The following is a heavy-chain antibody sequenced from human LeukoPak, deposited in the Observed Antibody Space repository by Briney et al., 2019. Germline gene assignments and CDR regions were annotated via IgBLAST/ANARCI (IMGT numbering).Heavy chain of an antibody. Sequence: ASVKVSCMASGYTFTSYGITWVRQAPGQGLEWMGWINAYNGNPHYAQKLQGRVTMTTDTSTDTAYMELRSLRSDDTAVYYCARGSSVYDYWGQGTLVTVSS. CDR3: ARGSSVYDY. CDR1: GYTFTSYG. J-gene: IGHJ4*02. CDR2: INAYNGNP. D-gene: IGHD3-10*01. V-gene: IGHV1-18*01.